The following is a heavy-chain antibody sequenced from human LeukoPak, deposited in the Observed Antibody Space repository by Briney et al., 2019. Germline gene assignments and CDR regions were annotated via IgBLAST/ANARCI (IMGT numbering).Heavy chain of an antibody. J-gene: IGHJ4*01. Sequence: GGSLRLSCTASGFTLRNYWMHWVRQVPGKRLVWVSWISGDGSVTNYADSVQGRFTISRDNAKNILYLQINNLRSEDTAVYYCARYRSSLGGASYYLDYWGHGTLITVSS. V-gene: IGHV3-74*01. CDR2: ISGDGSVT. D-gene: IGHD6-6*01. CDR3: ARYRSSLGGASYYLDY. CDR1: GFTLRNYW.